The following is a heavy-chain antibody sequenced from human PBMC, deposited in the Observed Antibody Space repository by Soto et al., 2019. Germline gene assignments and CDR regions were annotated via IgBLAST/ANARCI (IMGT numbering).Heavy chain of an antibody. Sequence: ASATVSYKGSVYTFTRYHIHWVRPATGQGLEWMGWMNPNSGNTGYAQTLQGRVTMTWDTSISTAYMELSSLRFEDTAMYYCARGHISSTKNWLDPWGQGTLVTVSS. CDR2: MNPNSGNT. CDR1: VYTFTRYH. V-gene: IGHV1-8*01. D-gene: IGHD6-6*01. J-gene: IGHJ5*02. CDR3: ARGHISSTKNWLDP.